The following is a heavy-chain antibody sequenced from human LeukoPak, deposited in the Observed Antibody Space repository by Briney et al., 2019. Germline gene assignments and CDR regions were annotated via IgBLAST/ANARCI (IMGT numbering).Heavy chain of an antibody. J-gene: IGHJ1*01. CDR3: ARVDSSSWYSHGDEYFQH. CDR2: INHSGST. D-gene: IGHD6-13*01. V-gene: IGHV4-34*01. Sequence: RPSETLSLTCAVYGGSFSGYYWSWIRQPPGKGLEWIGEINHSGSTNYNPSLKSRVTISVDTSKNQFSLKLSSVTAADTAVYYCARVDSSSWYSHGDEYFQHWGQGTLVTVSS. CDR1: GGSFSGYY.